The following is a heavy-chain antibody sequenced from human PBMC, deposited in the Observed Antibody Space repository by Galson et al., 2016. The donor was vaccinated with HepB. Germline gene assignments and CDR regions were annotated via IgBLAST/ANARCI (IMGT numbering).Heavy chain of an antibody. D-gene: IGHD3-10*01. J-gene: IGHJ4*02. CDR2: INPNTGGT. Sequence: SVKVSCKASGYSFTGYYMQWVRQAPGQGLEWMGWINPNTGGTKYARKFQDRVTMTRDTSTTTAYMELSRLKADDTAVYFCAREVGETRHGYADIVGHGGQGTLVTVSS. V-gene: IGHV1-2*02. CDR3: AREVGETRHGYADIVGH. CDR1: GYSFTGYY.